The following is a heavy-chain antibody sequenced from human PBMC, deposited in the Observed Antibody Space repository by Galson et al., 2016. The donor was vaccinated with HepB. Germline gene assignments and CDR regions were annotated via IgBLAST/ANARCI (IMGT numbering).Heavy chain of an antibody. J-gene: IGHJ4*02. Sequence: CAISGDSVSSNVAAWNWLRQSPSRGLEWLGRIYYRSTWMEDYAPSLTGRISIDPDTSKNQFSLQLTSVTPEDTAVYYCALSLPSCRGGSCYGHWGQGTLVTVSS. CDR3: ALSLPSCRGGSCYGH. CDR1: GDSVSSNVAA. V-gene: IGHV6-1*01. D-gene: IGHD2-15*01. CDR2: IYYRSTWME.